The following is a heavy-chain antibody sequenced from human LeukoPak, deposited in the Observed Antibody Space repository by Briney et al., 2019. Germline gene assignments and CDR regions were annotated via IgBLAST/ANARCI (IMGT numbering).Heavy chain of an antibody. J-gene: IGHJ6*03. Sequence: SETLSLTCTVSGGSISSYYWSWIRQPAGKGLEWIGYIYYSGSTNYNPSLKSRVTISVDTSKNQFSLKLSSVTAADTAVYYCARDWVDYYGSGSRYYYYYMDVWGKGTTVTISS. CDR3: ARDWVDYYGSGSRYYYYYMDV. D-gene: IGHD3-10*01. CDR1: GGSISSYY. V-gene: IGHV4-59*12. CDR2: IYYSGST.